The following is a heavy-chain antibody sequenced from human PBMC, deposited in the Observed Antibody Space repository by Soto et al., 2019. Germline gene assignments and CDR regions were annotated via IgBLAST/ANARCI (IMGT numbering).Heavy chain of an antibody. D-gene: IGHD3-3*01. CDR3: ARDVKDFWSGSAYGMDV. J-gene: IGHJ6*02. V-gene: IGHV3-13*01. CDR1: GFTFSSYD. Sequence: GGSLRLSCAASGFTFSSYDMHWVRQATRKSLEWVSAIGTAGDTYYPGSVKGRFTISRENAKNSLYLQMNSLRAEDTAVYYCARDVKDFWSGSAYGMDVWGQGTTVTVSS. CDR2: IGTAGDT.